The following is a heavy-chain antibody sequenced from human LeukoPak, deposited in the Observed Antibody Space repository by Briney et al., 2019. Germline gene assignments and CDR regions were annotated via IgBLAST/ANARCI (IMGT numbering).Heavy chain of an antibody. V-gene: IGHV3-74*01. CDR2: INSDGSST. CDR3: ARGTTSPGIAAPFDP. CDR1: GFTFSSYW. J-gene: IGHJ5*02. Sequence: GGSLRLSCAASGFTFSSYWMHWVRQAPGKGLVWVSRINSDGSSTSYADSVKGRFTISRDNAKNTLYLQMNSLRAEDTAVYYCARGTTSPGIAAPFDPWGQGTLVTVSS. D-gene: IGHD6-13*01.